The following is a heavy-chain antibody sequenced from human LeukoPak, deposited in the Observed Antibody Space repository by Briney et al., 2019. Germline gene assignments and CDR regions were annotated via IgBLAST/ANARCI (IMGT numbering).Heavy chain of an antibody. V-gene: IGHV3-48*02. CDR1: GFTFSSYR. J-gene: IGHJ4*02. CDR3: ARVGGYSYGHPFDY. D-gene: IGHD5-18*01. CDR2: ISSDSAI. Sequence: GGSLRLSCAASGFTFSSYRVNWVRQAPGKGLEWVSYISSDSAIYYADSVKGRFTISRDNAKNSLYLQMNSLRDEDTAVYYCARVGGYSYGHPFDYWGQGTLVTVSS.